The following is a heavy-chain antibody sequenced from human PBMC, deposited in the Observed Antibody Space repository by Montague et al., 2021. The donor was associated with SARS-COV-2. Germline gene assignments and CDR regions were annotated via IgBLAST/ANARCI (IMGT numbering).Heavy chain of an antibody. CDR2: ISLTESP. J-gene: IGHJ6*02. CDR3: ARSVQFAYGLDV. V-gene: IGHV4-59*08. D-gene: IGHD3-16*01. CDR1: SRSISNYY. Sequence: SETLSLTCTVSSRSISNYYWSWIRQPPGKGLEWFGIISLTESPNNDPSPEGRVSISIATSTCQFSLRVRPVTAADTAEYYCARSVQFAYGLDVWGQGTTVTVSS.